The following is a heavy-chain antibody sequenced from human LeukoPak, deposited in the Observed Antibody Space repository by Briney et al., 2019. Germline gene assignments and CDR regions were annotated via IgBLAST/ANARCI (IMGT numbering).Heavy chain of an antibody. Sequence: PSETLSLTCAVSGGSFSGYYWSWIRQPPGKGLEWTGEINHSGSTNYNPSLKSRVTISVDTSKNQFSLKLSSVTAADTAVYYCARGGYEFDYWGQGILVTVSS. D-gene: IGHD2-2*01. CDR3: ARGGYEFDY. J-gene: IGHJ4*02. V-gene: IGHV4-34*01. CDR1: GGSFSGYY. CDR2: INHSGST.